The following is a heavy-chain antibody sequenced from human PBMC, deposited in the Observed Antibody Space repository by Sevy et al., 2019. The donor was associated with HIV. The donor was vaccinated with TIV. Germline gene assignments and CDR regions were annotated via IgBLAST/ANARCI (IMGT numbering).Heavy chain of an antibody. V-gene: IGHV4-39*01. CDR1: GFTFSSYA. CDR3: ARQSWYTSGWFWFDP. D-gene: IGHD6-19*01. J-gene: IGHJ5*02. Sequence: GSLRLSCAASGFTFSSYAMSWVRQAPGKGLEWIGTIYYTGNTYYNPSLKSRVTISVDTSKNRFSLKLSSVTAADTAVYYCARQSWYTSGWFWFDPWGQGTLVTVSS. CDR2: IYYTGNT.